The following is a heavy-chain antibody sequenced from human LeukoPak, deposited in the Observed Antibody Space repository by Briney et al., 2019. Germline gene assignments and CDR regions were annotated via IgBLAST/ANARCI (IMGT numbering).Heavy chain of an antibody. CDR1: GGSFSGYY. J-gene: IGHJ5*02. V-gene: IGHV4-34*01. CDR3: ARGANFHLYCSGGRCYHNWVDP. CDR2: INHSGST. Sequence: PSETLSLTSAVYGGSFSGYYWSWIRQPPGKGLEWIGEINHSGSTNYNPSLKSRVTISVDTSKNQFSLKLSSVTAADTAVYYCARGANFHLYCSGGRCYHNWVDPWGQGTLVTVSS. D-gene: IGHD2-15*01.